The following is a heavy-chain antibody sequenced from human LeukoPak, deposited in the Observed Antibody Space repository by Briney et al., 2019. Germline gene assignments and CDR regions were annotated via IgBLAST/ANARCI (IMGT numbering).Heavy chain of an antibody. CDR2: IYYSGST. CDR3: ARRGVVVAAHPFDY. CDR1: GGSFSGYY. V-gene: IGHV4-39*01. J-gene: IGHJ4*02. D-gene: IGHD2-15*01. Sequence: SETLSLTCAVDGGSFSGYYWGWVRQPPGKGLEWIGSIYYSGSTYYNPSLKSRVTISVDTSKNQFSLKLSSVTAADTAVYYCARRGVVVAAHPFDYWGQGTLVTVSS.